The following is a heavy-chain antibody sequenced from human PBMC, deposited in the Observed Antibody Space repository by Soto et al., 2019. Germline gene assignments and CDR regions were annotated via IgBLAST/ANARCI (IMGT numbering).Heavy chain of an antibody. D-gene: IGHD6-19*01. CDR1: GGSFSPYF. CDR3: ARLASGWQYYYFDF. V-gene: IGHV4-34*01. Sequence: SETLSLTCAVYGGSFSPYFWSWIRQPTGKGLEWIGEINHSGSTNYNPSLTRRATLSVDTSKNQVSLKLTSVTAADTAVYYCARLASGWQYYYFDFWGRGTPLTVSS. CDR2: INHSGST. J-gene: IGHJ2*01.